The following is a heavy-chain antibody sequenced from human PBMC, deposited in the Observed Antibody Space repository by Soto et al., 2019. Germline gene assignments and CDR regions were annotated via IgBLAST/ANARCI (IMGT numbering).Heavy chain of an antibody. D-gene: IGHD1-7*01. CDR3: AKDRNYPRDYFHY. CDR2: IYRTGST. J-gene: IGHJ4*02. V-gene: IGHV4-4*02. Sequence: TLSLTCAVSGGSFTSNNWWTWVRQPPGQGLEWSGEIYRTGSTNYNPSLKSRVTISLDKSENQFSLKVTSLTAADTAVYYCAKDRNYPRDYFHYWGQGTLVTVSS. CDR1: GGSFTSNNW.